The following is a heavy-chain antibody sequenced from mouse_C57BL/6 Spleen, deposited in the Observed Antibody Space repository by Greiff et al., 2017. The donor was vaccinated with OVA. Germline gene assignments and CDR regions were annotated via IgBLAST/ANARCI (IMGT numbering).Heavy chain of an antibody. D-gene: IGHD4-1*01. Sequence: QVQLQQPGAGLVKPGASVKLSCKASGYTFTSYWMHWVKQRPGQGLEWIGMIHPNSGSTNYNEKFKSKATLTVDKSSSTAYMQLSSLTSEDSAVYYCAREENNWDVENFDYWGQGTTLTVSS. CDR3: AREENNWDVENFDY. CDR2: IHPNSGST. J-gene: IGHJ2*01. CDR1: GYTFTSYW. V-gene: IGHV1-64*01.